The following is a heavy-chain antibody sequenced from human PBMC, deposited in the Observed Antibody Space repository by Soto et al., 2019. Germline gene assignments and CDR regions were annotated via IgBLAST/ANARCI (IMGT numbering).Heavy chain of an antibody. Sequence: QVQLVQSGAEVKKPGSSVKVSCKASGGTFSTYTLYWVRHAPGQGLEWMGGISPGIDIRDYALKLQGRVTITADESTSTVSMQLSTLISEDTALYYCAGSMCFVGSCYLDVWGQGTLVTVSS. CDR2: ISPGIDIR. V-gene: IGHV1-69*12. CDR1: GGTFSTYT. D-gene: IGHD2-15*01. CDR3: AGSMCFVGSCYLDV. J-gene: IGHJ4*02.